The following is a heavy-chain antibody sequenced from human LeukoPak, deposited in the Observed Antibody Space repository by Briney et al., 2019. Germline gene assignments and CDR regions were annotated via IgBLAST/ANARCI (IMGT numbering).Heavy chain of an antibody. CDR3: ARGYCSSTSCYTWGFSGDDYYYYYGMDV. D-gene: IGHD2-2*02. CDR1: GGSFSGYY. J-gene: IGHJ6*02. Sequence: SETLSLTCAVYGGSFSGYYWSWIRQPPGKGLEWIGEINHSGSTNYNPSLKSRVTISVDTSKNQFSLKLSSVTAADTAVYYCARGYCSSTSCYTWGFSGDDYYYYYGMDVWGQGTTVTVSS. CDR2: INHSGST. V-gene: IGHV4-34*01.